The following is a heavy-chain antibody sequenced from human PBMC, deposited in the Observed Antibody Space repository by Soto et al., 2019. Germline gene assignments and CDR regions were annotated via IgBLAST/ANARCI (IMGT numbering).Heavy chain of an antibody. D-gene: IGHD7-27*01. CDR2: ISGTGGIT. CDR3: AKDNSCHWVDDGFYN. V-gene: IGHV3-23*01. Sequence: GGSLRLSCAASGFTFSSYAMSWVRQAPGKGLEWVSGISGTGGITHYADSVKGRFTISRDNSKNTLYLLMNSLRAEDTAVYYCAKDNSCHWVDDGFYNWGQRTIVTVSS. CDR1: GFTFSSYA. J-gene: IGHJ3*02.